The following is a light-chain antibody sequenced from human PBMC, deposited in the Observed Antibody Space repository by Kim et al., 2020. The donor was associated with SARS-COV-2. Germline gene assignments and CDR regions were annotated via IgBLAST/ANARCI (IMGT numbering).Light chain of an antibody. V-gene: IGLV2-14*03. CDR3: ASYTSSSTYV. CDR1: SSDVGGYKY. Sequence: GQPITISCTGTSSDVGGYKYVSWYQQHPGKAPKVILSDVSNRPSGVSNRFSGSKSGNTASLTISGLQAEDEADYYCASYTSSSTYVFGTGTKVTVL. J-gene: IGLJ1*01. CDR2: DVS.